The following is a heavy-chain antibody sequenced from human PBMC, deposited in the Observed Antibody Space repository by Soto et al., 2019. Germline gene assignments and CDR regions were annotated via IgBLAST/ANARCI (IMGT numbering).Heavy chain of an antibody. D-gene: IGHD3-10*01. Sequence: VQLVESGGGLVKPGGSLRLSCAASGFTFSNAWMSWVRQAPGKGLEWVGRIKSKTDGGTTDYAAPVKGRFTISRDDSKNTLYLQMNSLKTEDTAVYYCTARLLWFGELFADFDYWGQGTLVTVSS. CDR2: IKSKTDGGTT. J-gene: IGHJ4*02. V-gene: IGHV3-15*01. CDR1: GFTFSNAW. CDR3: TARLLWFGELFADFDY.